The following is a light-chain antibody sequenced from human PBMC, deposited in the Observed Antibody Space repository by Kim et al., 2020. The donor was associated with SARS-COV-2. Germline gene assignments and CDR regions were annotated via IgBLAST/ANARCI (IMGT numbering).Light chain of an antibody. J-gene: IGKJ2*01. CDR1: QNINTY. CDR2: AAS. V-gene: IGKV1-39*01. Sequence: DIQMTQSPSSLSASVGDRVTITCRASQNINTYLNWYQQTPGKAPKLLIHAASRLQNGVPSRFSGSGSGTDFTLTIISLQPEDFAAYYCQQSYNTPYTFGQGTKLEIK. CDR3: QQSYNTPYT.